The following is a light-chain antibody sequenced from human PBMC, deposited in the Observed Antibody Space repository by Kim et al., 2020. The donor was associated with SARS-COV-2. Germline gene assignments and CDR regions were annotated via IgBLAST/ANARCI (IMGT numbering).Light chain of an antibody. Sequence: PGQTASITCSGDKLGDKYACWYQQKPGQAPVLVIYQDSKRPSGIPERFSGSTSGNTATLTISGTQAMDEADYYCQAWDSSTAHVVFGGGTQLTVL. CDR3: QAWDSSTAHVV. CDR1: KLGDKY. V-gene: IGLV3-1*01. CDR2: QDS. J-gene: IGLJ2*01.